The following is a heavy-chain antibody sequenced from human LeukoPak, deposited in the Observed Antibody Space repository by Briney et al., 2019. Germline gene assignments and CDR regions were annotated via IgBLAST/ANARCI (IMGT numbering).Heavy chain of an antibody. Sequence: GGSLRLSCAASGFTFSSYAMSWVRQAPGKGLEWVSAISGSGGSTYYADSVKDRFTISRDNSKNTLYLQMNSLRAEDTAVYYCASDIVVVPAAIRWFDPWGQGTLVTVSS. D-gene: IGHD2-2*01. CDR3: ASDIVVVPAAIRWFDP. J-gene: IGHJ5*02. V-gene: IGHV3-23*01. CDR2: ISGSGGST. CDR1: GFTFSSYA.